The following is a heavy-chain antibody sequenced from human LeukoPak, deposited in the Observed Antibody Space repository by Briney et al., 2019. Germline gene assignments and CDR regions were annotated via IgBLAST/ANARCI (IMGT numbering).Heavy chain of an antibody. Sequence: GGSLRLSCAASGFTFSTYSMNWVRQAPGKGLEWVSSISSSSSYIYYADSVKGRFTISRDNAKNSLYLQMNSLRAEDTAVYYCVRDWGYDSSGYWQKYFDTWGQGTLVTVSS. V-gene: IGHV3-21*01. CDR3: VRDWGYDSSGYWQKYFDT. CDR1: GFTFSTYS. D-gene: IGHD3-22*01. J-gene: IGHJ4*02. CDR2: ISSSSSYI.